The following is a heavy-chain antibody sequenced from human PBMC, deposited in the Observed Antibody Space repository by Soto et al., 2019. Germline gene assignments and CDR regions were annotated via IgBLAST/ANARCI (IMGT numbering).Heavy chain of an antibody. D-gene: IGHD6-19*01. Sequence: LSLTCTVSGASISSYYWTWIRQPPGKGLEWIGYIYYSGSTNYNPSLKSRVTISIDPSKNQFSLELRSVTAADTAVYFCARQNPYSTGSYYFDFWGPGTLVTVSS. CDR3: ARQNPYSTGSYYFDF. CDR1: GASISSYY. V-gene: IGHV4-59*08. CDR2: IYYSGST. J-gene: IGHJ4*02.